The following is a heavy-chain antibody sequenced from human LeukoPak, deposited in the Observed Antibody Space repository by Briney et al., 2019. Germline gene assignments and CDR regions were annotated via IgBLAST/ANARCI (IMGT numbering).Heavy chain of an antibody. Sequence: SETLSLTCTVSGGSIITSSYYWGWIRQPPGKGLQWIGNIYYTGGTHYNPSLKSRVTIYVDSSKNQFSLKLSSVTAADTAVYYCAKDRTYYDFWSGYGDWGQGTLVTVSS. CDR2: IYYTGGT. CDR3: AKDRTYYDFWSGYGD. V-gene: IGHV4-39*02. J-gene: IGHJ4*02. CDR1: GGSIITSSYY. D-gene: IGHD3-3*01.